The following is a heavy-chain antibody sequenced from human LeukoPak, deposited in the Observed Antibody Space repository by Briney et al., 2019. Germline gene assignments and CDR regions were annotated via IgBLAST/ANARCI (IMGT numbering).Heavy chain of an antibody. V-gene: IGHV3-64*01. J-gene: IGHJ4*02. Sequence: GGSLRLSCAASGFTFSSYAMHWVRQAPGKGLEYVSAISSNGGSTYYANSVKGRFTISRDNSKNTLYLQMGSLRAEDMAVYYCASRSMAYWGQGTLVTVSS. CDR2: ISSNGGST. CDR3: ASRSMAY. D-gene: IGHD6-6*01. CDR1: GFTFSSYA.